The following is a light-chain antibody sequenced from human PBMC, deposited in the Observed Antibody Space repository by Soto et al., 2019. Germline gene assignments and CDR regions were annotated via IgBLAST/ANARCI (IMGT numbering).Light chain of an antibody. J-gene: IGKJ2*01. CDR2: DAS. CDR1: ESVSTY. Sequence: EIVLTQSQATLSLSPGERATLSCRASESVSTYVAWHQQKPGQAPRLLIYDASNRATGIPARFSGSGSGTDFTLTISSLEPEDFAVYYCQQGSNWPPTFGHGTKLEIK. V-gene: IGKV3-11*01. CDR3: QQGSNWPPT.